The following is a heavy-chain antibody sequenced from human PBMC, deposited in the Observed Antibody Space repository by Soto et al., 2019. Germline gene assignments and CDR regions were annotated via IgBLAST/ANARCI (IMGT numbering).Heavy chain of an antibody. CDR1: GDSVSSNSAA. J-gene: IGHJ6*02. Sequence: SQPLSLTCAISGDSVSSNSAAWNWIRQSTSIGLECLGRTYYRSKWYYDYAVSVKSRITINPDISKNQFSLQLNSVTPEDTAVYYCARGSSGWYVYGMDVWGQGTTVTVSS. CDR3: ARGSSGWYVYGMDV. V-gene: IGHV6-1*01. CDR2: TYYRSKWYY. D-gene: IGHD6-19*01.